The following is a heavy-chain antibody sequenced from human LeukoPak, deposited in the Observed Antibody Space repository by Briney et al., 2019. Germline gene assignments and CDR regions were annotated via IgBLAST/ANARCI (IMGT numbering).Heavy chain of an antibody. J-gene: IGHJ2*01. CDR1: GGPISSYH. D-gene: IGHD1-26*01. Sequence: SETLSLTCTVSGGPISSYHWSWIRQPPGKGLEWIGYIYYSGSTNYNPSPKRRVTISVDTSKNPFSLKLSSVTAADTAVYYCARDYSGSYYGYFDLWGRGTLVTVSS. V-gene: IGHV4-59*01. CDR3: ARDYSGSYYGYFDL. CDR2: IYYSGST.